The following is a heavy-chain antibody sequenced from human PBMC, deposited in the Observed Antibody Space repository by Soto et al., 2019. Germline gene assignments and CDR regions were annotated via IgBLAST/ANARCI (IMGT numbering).Heavy chain of an antibody. Sequence: GGSLRLSCAASGFTFSNSDMNWVHQAPGNGLEWVSGVSWNGSRTHYADSVKGRFIISRDNSRNTLYLQMNSLRAEDTAVYYCAKGEYYYDSSGYYSSSYFDYWGQGTLVTVSS. CDR2: VSWNGSRT. CDR1: GFTFSNSD. D-gene: IGHD3-22*01. J-gene: IGHJ4*02. CDR3: AKGEYYYDSSGYYSSSYFDY. V-gene: IGHV3-35*01.